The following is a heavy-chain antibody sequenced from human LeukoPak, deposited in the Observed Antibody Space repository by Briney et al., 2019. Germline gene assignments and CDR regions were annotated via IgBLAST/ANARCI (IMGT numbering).Heavy chain of an antibody. Sequence: PGGSLRLSCAASGFTFSSYAMNWVRQAPGKGLEWVSGISGSGLSTYYADSVKGRFTISRDNSKNTLYLQMNSLRAEDTAVYYCAKDSRSYGTFTRYNWFDPWGQGTQVTVSS. D-gene: IGHD5-18*01. J-gene: IGHJ5*02. CDR1: GFTFSSYA. CDR3: AKDSRSYGTFTRYNWFDP. CDR2: ISGSGLST. V-gene: IGHV3-23*01.